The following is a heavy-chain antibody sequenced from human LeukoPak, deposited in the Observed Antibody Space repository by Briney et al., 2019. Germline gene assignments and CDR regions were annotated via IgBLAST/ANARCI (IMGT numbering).Heavy chain of an antibody. Sequence: SQTLSLTCTVSGGSISSGSYYWSWIRQPAGKGLEWIGRIYTSGSTNYNPSLKSRVTISVDTSKNQFSLKLSSVTAADTAVYYCARDLPYDYVWGSYRFDAFDIWGQGTMVTVSS. CDR1: GGSISSGSYY. V-gene: IGHV4-61*02. CDR3: ARDLPYDYVWGSYRFDAFDI. D-gene: IGHD3-16*02. J-gene: IGHJ3*02. CDR2: IYTSGST.